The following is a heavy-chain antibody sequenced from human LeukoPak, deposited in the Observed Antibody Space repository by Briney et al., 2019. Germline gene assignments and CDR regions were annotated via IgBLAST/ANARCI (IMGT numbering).Heavy chain of an antibody. Sequence: GASVKVSCKASGYTFTSYGISWVRQAPGQGLEWMGWTSAYNGNTNYAQKLQGRVTMTTDTSTSTAYMELRSLRSDDTAVYYCARKGNYDILTGYRSAPYYYYGMDVWGQGTTVTVSS. CDR3: ARKGNYDILTGYRSAPYYYYGMDV. J-gene: IGHJ6*02. CDR2: TSAYNGNT. D-gene: IGHD3-9*01. V-gene: IGHV1-18*01. CDR1: GYTFTSYG.